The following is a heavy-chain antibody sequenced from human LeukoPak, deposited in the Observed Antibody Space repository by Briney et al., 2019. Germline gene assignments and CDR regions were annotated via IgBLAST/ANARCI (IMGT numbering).Heavy chain of an antibody. Sequence: SETLSLTCTVSGGSISSSSYYWGWIRQPPGKGLEWIGSIYYSGSIYYNPSLKSRVTISVDTSKNQFSLKLSSVTAADTAVYYCARSRSSWYRDFDYWGQGTLVTVSS. CDR2: IYYSGSI. V-gene: IGHV4-39*07. J-gene: IGHJ4*02. CDR1: GGSISSSSYY. D-gene: IGHD6-13*01. CDR3: ARSRSSWYRDFDY.